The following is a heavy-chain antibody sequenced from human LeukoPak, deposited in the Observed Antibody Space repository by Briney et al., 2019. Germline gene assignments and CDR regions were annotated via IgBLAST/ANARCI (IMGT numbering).Heavy chain of an antibody. CDR1: GFTFSSYS. D-gene: IGHD3-10*01. Sequence: PGGSLRLSCAASGFTFSSYSINWVRQAPGKGPEWVSSISSSRSYIYYADSVKGRFTISRDNAKNSLYLQMNSLRAEDTAVYYCASVDAMVRGVIVAFDIWGQGTMVTVSS. CDR2: ISSSRSYI. V-gene: IGHV3-21*01. J-gene: IGHJ3*02. CDR3: ASVDAMVRGVIVAFDI.